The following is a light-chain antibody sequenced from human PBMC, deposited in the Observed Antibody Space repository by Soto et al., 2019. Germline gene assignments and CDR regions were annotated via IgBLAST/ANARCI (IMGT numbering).Light chain of an antibody. J-gene: IGLJ1*01. V-gene: IGLV2-14*01. Sequence: QSVLTQPASVSGSPGQSTTISCTGTSSDVGGYNYVAWYQQHPGKVPRLMIYEVSNRPSGASNRFSGSKSGSTASLTISGLQAEDEADYYCISYTSSSTSYVFGTGTKVTVL. CDR3: ISYTSSSTSYV. CDR1: SSDVGGYNY. CDR2: EVS.